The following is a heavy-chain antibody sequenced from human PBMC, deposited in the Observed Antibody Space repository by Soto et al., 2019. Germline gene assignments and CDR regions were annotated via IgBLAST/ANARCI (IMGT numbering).Heavy chain of an antibody. D-gene: IGHD6-13*01. CDR3: ARDERGIAAAGINYYYYYYMDV. CDR2: IKQEGSEK. J-gene: IGHJ6*03. V-gene: IGHV3-7*01. Sequence: EVQLVESGGGLVQPGGSLRLSCAASGFTFSSYWMSWVRQAPGKGLEWVANIKQEGSEKYYVDSVKGRFTISRDNAKNSRYLQMNSLRAEDTAVYYCARDERGIAAAGINYYYYYYMDVWGKGTTVTVSS. CDR1: GFTFSSYW.